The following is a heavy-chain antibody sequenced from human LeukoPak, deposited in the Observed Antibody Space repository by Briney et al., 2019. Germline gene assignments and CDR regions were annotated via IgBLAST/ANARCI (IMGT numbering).Heavy chain of an antibody. Sequence: PGGSLRLSCAASGFTFSGYGVNWVRQAPGKGLEWVSAISGSGGSTYYADSVKGRFTISRDNSKNTLYLQMNSLRAEDTAVYYCAKEVSDYDILTGTYYYYGMDVWGQGTTVTVSS. D-gene: IGHD3-9*01. V-gene: IGHV3-23*01. CDR1: GFTFSGYG. J-gene: IGHJ6*02. CDR2: ISGSGGST. CDR3: AKEVSDYDILTGTYYYYGMDV.